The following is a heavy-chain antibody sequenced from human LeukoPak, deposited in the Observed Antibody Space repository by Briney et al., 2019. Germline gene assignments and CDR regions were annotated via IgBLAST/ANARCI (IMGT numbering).Heavy chain of an antibody. V-gene: IGHV3-23*01. Sequence: GGSLRLSCAASGFTFNTYAMTWVRQAPGKGLEWVSSINAYGGNTYYADSVKGRFTISRDNSKNTLYLQMHSLRVEDTAVYYCARILSGFGSDYWGQGTLVTVSS. J-gene: IGHJ4*02. CDR1: GFTFNTYA. CDR3: ARILSGFGSDY. D-gene: IGHD2/OR15-2a*01. CDR2: INAYGGNT.